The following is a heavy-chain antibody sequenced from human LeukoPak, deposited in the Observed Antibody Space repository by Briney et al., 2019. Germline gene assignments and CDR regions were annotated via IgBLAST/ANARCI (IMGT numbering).Heavy chain of an antibody. Sequence: GASVKVSCKASGGTFISYAISWVRQAPGQGLEWMGGIIPIFGTANYAQKFQGRVTITADESTSTAYMELSSLRSEDTAVYYCALDYGDYVTDYWGQGTLVTVSS. CDR3: ALDYGDYVTDY. D-gene: IGHD4-17*01. CDR2: IIPIFGTA. CDR1: GGTFISYA. J-gene: IGHJ4*02. V-gene: IGHV1-69*13.